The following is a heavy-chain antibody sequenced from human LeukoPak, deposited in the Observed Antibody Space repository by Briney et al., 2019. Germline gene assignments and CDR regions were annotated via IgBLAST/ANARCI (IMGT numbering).Heavy chain of an antibody. Sequence: SETLSLTCAVYGGSFSGYYWSWIRQPPGKGLEWIGEINHSGSTNYNPSLKSRVTISVDTSKNQFSLKLSSVTAADTAVYYCARADDSSGYYFNSFDYWGQGTLSPSPQ. J-gene: IGHJ4*02. D-gene: IGHD3-22*01. V-gene: IGHV4-34*01. CDR1: GGSFSGYY. CDR2: INHSGST. CDR3: ARADDSSGYYFNSFDY.